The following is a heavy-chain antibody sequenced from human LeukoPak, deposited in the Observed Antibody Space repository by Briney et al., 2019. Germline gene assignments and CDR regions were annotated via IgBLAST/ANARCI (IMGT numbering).Heavy chain of an antibody. CDR1: GGSISSGGYY. D-gene: IGHD1-26*01. Sequence: SETLSLTCTVSGGSISSGGYYWSWIRQHPGRGLEWIGYIYYSGSTYYNPSLKSRLTISVDTSKNQFSLKLSSVTAADTAVYYCARVQYRELNAFDIWGQGTMVTVSS. CDR3: ARVQYRELNAFDI. V-gene: IGHV4-31*03. J-gene: IGHJ3*02. CDR2: IYYSGST.